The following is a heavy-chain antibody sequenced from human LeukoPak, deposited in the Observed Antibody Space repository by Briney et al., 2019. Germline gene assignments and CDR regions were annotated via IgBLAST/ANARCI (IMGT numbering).Heavy chain of an antibody. V-gene: IGHV4-39*07. D-gene: IGHD1-26*01. CDR1: GGSISSSSYY. J-gene: IGHJ4*02. CDR3: ARRVGATRDYFDY. Sequence: PSETLSLTCTVSGGSISSSSYYWGWIRQPPGKGLEWIGSIYYSGSTYYNPSLKSRVTISVDTSKNQFSLKLSSVTAADTAVYYCARRVGATRDYFDYWGQGTLVTVSS. CDR2: IYYSGST.